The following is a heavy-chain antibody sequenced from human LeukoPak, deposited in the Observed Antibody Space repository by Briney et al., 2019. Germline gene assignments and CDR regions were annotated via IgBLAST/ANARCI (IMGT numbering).Heavy chain of an antibody. D-gene: IGHD1-1*01. V-gene: IGHV3-74*01. J-gene: IGHJ4*02. CDR3: VRDGRNWL. CDR2: INGDGSYT. CDR1: GFTFSSYW. Sequence: PGGSLRLSCAASGFTFSSYWMHWVRLGPGNGPVWVLRINGDGSYTNYADSVKGRFTISRDNAKNTLFLQMNSLRAEDTAMYFCVRDGRNWLWGQGTLVTVSS.